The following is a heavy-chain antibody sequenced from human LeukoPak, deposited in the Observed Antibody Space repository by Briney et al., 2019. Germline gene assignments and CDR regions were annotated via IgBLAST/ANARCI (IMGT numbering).Heavy chain of an antibody. V-gene: IGHV4-59*01. CDR1: GGSISSYY. CDR3: ARSAPLIYSSSGYFQH. CDR2: IYYSGST. D-gene: IGHD6-13*01. J-gene: IGHJ1*01. Sequence: SETLSLTCTVSGGSISSYYWSWIRQPPGKGLEWIGYIYYSGSTNYNPSLKSRVTISVDTSKNQFSLKLSSVTAADTAVYYCARSAPLIYSSSGYFQHWGQGTLVTVSS.